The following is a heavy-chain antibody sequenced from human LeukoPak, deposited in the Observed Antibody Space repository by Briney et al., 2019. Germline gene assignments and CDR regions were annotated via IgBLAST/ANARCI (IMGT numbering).Heavy chain of an antibody. CDR1: GFTFDDYA. D-gene: IGHD5-24*01. V-gene: IGHV3-9*01. Sequence: QTGGSLRLSCAASGFTFDDYAMHWVRQAPGKGLEWVSGISWNSGSIGYADSVKGRFTISRDNAKNSLYLQMNSLRADDTAVYYCAKSGYNRFDYWGQGTLVTVSS. CDR3: AKSGYNRFDY. CDR2: ISWNSGSI. J-gene: IGHJ4*02.